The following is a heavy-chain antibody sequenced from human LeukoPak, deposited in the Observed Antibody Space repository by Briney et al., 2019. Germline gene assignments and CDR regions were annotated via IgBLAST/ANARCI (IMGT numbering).Heavy chain of an antibody. CDR2: ISAYNGNT. D-gene: IGHD6-13*01. J-gene: IGHJ5*02. Sequence: ASVKVSCKASGYTFTSYGISWVRQAPGQGLEWMGWISAYNGNTNYAQKLQGRVTMTTDTSTSTAYMELRSLRSDDTAVYYCARDQESSSWYEWGDWFDPWGQGTLVTVSS. CDR1: GYTFTSYG. V-gene: IGHV1-18*01. CDR3: ARDQESSSWYEWGDWFDP.